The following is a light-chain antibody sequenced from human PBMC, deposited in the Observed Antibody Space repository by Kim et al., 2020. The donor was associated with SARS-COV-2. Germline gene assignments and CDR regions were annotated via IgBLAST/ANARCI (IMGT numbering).Light chain of an antibody. CDR2: DNN. CDR3: GTWDSSLGGVV. CDR1: GYNIGNNF. V-gene: IGLV1-51*01. Sequence: QSVLTQPPSVSAAPGQKVTISCSGSGYNIGNNFVSWYQQLPGTAPKLLIYDNNKRPSGIPDRFSGSRSGTSATLGITGLQTGDEADYHCGTWDSSLGGVVFGGGTQLTVL. J-gene: IGLJ2*01.